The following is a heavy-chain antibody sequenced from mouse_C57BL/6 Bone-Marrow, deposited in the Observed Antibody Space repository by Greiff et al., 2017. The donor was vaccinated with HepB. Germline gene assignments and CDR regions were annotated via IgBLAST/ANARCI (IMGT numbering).Heavy chain of an antibody. CDR2: INPNNGGT. CDR1: GYTFTDYN. CDR3: ARPPYYGSPHWYFDV. D-gene: IGHD1-1*01. J-gene: IGHJ1*03. Sequence: EVQLQQSGPELVKPGASVKMSCKASGYTFTDYNMHWVKQSHGKSLEWIGYINPNNGGTSYNQKFKGKATLTVNKSSSTAYMELRSLTSEDSAVYYCARPPYYGSPHWYFDVWGTGTTVTVSS. V-gene: IGHV1-22*01.